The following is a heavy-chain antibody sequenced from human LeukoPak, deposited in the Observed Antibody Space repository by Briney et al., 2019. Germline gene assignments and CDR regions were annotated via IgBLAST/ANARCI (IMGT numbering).Heavy chain of an antibody. V-gene: IGHV3-30-3*01. CDR3: ARSIVGASDFYYYGMDV. D-gene: IGHD1-26*01. J-gene: IGHJ6*02. CDR2: ISYDGSNK. Sequence: PGGSLRLSCAASGFTFSSYAMHWVRQAPGKGLGWVAVISYDGSNKYYADSVKGRFTISRDNSKNTLYLQMNSLRAEDTAVYYCARSIVGASDFYYYGMDVWGQGTTVTVSS. CDR1: GFTFSSYA.